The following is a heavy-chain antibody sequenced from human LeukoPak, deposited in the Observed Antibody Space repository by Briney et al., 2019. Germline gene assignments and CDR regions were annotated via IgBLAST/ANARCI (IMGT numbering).Heavy chain of an antibody. Sequence: GGSLRLSCAASGFTVSGNYMSWVRQAPGKGLEWVSIIYSSDSTYYAGSVKGRFTISRDNSKNTLYLQMNSLRAEDTAVYYCARVFWEKDGFIGAFDIWGQGTMVTVSS. V-gene: IGHV3-66*01. J-gene: IGHJ3*02. D-gene: IGHD3-3*01. CDR3: ARVFWEKDGFIGAFDI. CDR2: IYSSDST. CDR1: GFTVSGNY.